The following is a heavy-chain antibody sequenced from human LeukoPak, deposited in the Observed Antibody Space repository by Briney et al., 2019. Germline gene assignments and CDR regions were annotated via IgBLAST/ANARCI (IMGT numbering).Heavy chain of an antibody. CDR3: ARETSQKGAHYMDV. V-gene: IGHV4-38-2*02. CDR1: GYSISSGYY. Sequence: SETLSLTCTVSGYSISSGYYWGWIRQPPGKGLEWIGSIYESGSTYYNPSLKSRVTISVDTSKNQFSLRMNSVTAADTAVYYCARETSQKGAHYMDVWGKGTTVTISS. CDR2: IYESGST. D-gene: IGHD3-16*01. J-gene: IGHJ6*03.